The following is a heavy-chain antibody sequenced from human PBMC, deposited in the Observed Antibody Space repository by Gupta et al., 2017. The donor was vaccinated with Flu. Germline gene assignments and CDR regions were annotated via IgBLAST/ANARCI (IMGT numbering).Heavy chain of an antibody. Sequence: EVQLLESGGGLVQPGGSLRLSCAASGFTFSNYDMTWVRQAPGKGLEWVSAISTSGGTTNYADSGKGRFTISRDNSKNTLFLQLNSLRAEDTAVYYCAKDRSNYDSSGYTDYYFGMDVWGPGTTVTVSS. V-gene: IGHV3-23*01. CDR1: GFTFSNYD. D-gene: IGHD3-22*01. J-gene: IGHJ6*02. CDR2: ISTSGGTT. CDR3: AKDRSNYDSSGYTDYYFGMDV.